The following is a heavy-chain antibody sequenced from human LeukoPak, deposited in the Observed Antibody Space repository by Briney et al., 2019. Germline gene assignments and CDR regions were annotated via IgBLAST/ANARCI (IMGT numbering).Heavy chain of an antibody. CDR3: ARAPEYYDSSAIFDY. J-gene: IGHJ4*02. Sequence: GESLKISCKGSGYSFTSYWIGWVRQMPGKGLEWMGIIYPGDSDARYSPSFQGQVTISADKSISTVYLQWSSLKASDTAMYYCARAPEYYDSSAIFDYWGQGTLVTVSS. CDR1: GYSFTSYW. D-gene: IGHD3-22*01. CDR2: IYPGDSDA. V-gene: IGHV5-51*01.